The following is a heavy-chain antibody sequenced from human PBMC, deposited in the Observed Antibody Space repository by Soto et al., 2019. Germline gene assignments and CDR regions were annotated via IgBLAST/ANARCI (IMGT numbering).Heavy chain of an antibody. CDR1: GGSVSSYY. CDR3: ARGGPSSKWLDP. CDR2: IYNGGTI. J-gene: IGHJ5*02. V-gene: IGHV4-59*02. Sequence: SETLSLTCTVSGGSVSSYYWSWVRQPPGKRPEWIAYIYNGGTINYNPSLKSRLTISLDTSKNQFSLKLSSVTAADTAVYFCARGGPSSKWLDPWGQGIQVTVSS.